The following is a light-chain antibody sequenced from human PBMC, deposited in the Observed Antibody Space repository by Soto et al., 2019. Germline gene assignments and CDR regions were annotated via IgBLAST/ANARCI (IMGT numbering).Light chain of an antibody. Sequence: AIRMTQSPSSFSASTGDRVTITCRASQGISSYLAWYQQKPGKAPKLLIYGASTLQSGVPLRFSGSGSGTDFTLTISCLQSEDFATYYCQQYYNYPPLTFGGGTKVEIK. V-gene: IGKV1-8*01. J-gene: IGKJ4*01. CDR3: QQYYNYPPLT. CDR1: QGISSY. CDR2: GAS.